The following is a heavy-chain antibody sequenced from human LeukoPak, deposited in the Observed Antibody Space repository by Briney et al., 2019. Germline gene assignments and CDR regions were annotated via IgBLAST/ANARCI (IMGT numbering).Heavy chain of an antibody. V-gene: IGHV3-23*01. J-gene: IGHJ3*02. CDR3: ARLNYDYVWGSYRSDAFDI. CDR2: ISGSGGST. Sequence: GGSLRLSCAASGFTFSSYAMSWVRQAPGKGLEWVSAISGSGGSTYYADSVKGRFTISRDNSKNTLYLQMNSLRAEDTAVYYCARLNYDYVWGSYRSDAFDIWGQGTMVTVSS. D-gene: IGHD3-16*02. CDR1: GFTFSSYA.